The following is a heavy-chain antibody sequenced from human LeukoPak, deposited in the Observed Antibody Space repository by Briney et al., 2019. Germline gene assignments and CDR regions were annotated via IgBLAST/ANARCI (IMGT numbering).Heavy chain of an antibody. D-gene: IGHD6-19*01. CDR2: IYYSGST. V-gene: IGHV4-39*07. CDR3: ARVAVAPQGNRAFDI. J-gene: IGHJ3*02. Sequence: SETLSLTCTVSGGSISSSSYYWGWIRQPPGKGLEWIGSIYYSGSTYYNPSLKSRVTISVDTSKNQFSLKLSSVTAADTAVYYCARVAVAPQGNRAFDIWGQGTMVTVSS. CDR1: GGSISSSSYY.